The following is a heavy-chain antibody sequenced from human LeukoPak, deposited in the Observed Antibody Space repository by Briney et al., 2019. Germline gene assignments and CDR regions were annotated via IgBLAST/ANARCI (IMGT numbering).Heavy chain of an antibody. Sequence: SETLSLTCTVSGGSISSYYWSWIRQPPRKGLEWIGHIYTGGSTNYNPSLKSRLTISVDTSKNQFSLKLNSVTAADTAVYYCAGHGRDGYNRYYYYYYMDVWGKGTTVTVSS. V-gene: IGHV4-4*09. CDR3: AGHGRDGYNRYYYYYYMDV. CDR2: IYTGGST. J-gene: IGHJ6*03. CDR1: GGSISSYY. D-gene: IGHD5-24*01.